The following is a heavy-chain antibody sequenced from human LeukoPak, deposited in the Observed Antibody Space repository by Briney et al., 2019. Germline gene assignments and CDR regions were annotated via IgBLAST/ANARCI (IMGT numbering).Heavy chain of an antibody. Sequence: GGSLRLSCETSGFTFSNYAMSWVRQAPGRGLEWVSGISYGDGGTYYADSVKGRFTISRDNSKNTLYLQMNSLRAEDTAVYYCARRPGYYYDSSGYYYPYYFDYWGQGTLVTVSS. J-gene: IGHJ4*02. CDR2: ISYGDGGT. D-gene: IGHD3-22*01. V-gene: IGHV3-23*01. CDR1: GFTFSNYA. CDR3: ARRPGYYYDSSGYYYPYYFDY.